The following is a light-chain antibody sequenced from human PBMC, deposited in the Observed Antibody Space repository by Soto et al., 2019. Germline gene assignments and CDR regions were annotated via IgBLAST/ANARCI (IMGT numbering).Light chain of an antibody. J-gene: IGLJ2*01. V-gene: IGLV2-11*01. CDR3: AAWDDSLNGVV. CDR2: DVS. CDR1: SSDVGGYNY. Sequence: QSVLTQPRSVSGSPGQSVTISCTGTSSDVGGYNYVSWYQQHPGKAPKLMIYDVSQRPSGVPDRFSGSRSGNTASLTISGLQAEDEADYYCAAWDDSLNGVVFGGGTQLTVL.